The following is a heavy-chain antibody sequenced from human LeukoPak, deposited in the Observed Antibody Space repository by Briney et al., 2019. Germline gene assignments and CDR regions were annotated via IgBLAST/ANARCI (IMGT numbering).Heavy chain of an antibody. J-gene: IGHJ4*02. CDR1: GGSISSYY. V-gene: IGHV4-4*07. CDR2: IYTSGST. CDR3: ARGDSSSWYPFDY. Sequence: NASETLSLTCTVSGGSISSYYWSCIRQPAGKGLEWIGRIYTSGSTNYNPSLKSRVTMSVDTSKNQFSLKLSSLTAADTAVYYCARGDSSSWYPFDYWGQGILVTVSS. D-gene: IGHD6-13*01.